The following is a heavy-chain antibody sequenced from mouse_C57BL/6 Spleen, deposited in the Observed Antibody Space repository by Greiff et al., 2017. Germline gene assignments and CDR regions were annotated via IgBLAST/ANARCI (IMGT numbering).Heavy chain of an antibody. Sequence: QVQLKQSGPELVKPGASVKISCKASGYAFSSSWMNWVKQRPGKGLEWIGRIYPGDGDTNYNGKFKGKATLTADKSSSTAYMQLSSLTSEDSAVYFCAREDYDPWFAYWGQGTLVTVSA. D-gene: IGHD2-4*01. CDR3: AREDYDPWFAY. CDR1: GYAFSSSW. V-gene: IGHV1-82*01. J-gene: IGHJ3*01. CDR2: IYPGDGDT.